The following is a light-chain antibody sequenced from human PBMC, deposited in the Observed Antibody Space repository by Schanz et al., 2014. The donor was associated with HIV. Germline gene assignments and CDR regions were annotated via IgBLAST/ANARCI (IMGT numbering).Light chain of an antibody. CDR1: ESISSW. Sequence: DIQVTQSPSTLSASVGDRVTITCRASESISSWLAWYQQKPGKAPKLLIYKASSLESGVPSRFSGSGSGTEFTLTISSLQPDDFATYYCQQYHTYPTFGQGTKVEIK. J-gene: IGKJ1*01. CDR2: KAS. CDR3: QQYHTYPT. V-gene: IGKV1-5*03.